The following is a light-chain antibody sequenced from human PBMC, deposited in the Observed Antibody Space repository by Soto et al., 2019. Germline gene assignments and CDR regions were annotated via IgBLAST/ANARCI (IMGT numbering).Light chain of an antibody. CDR3: ETWDSNTHTV. CDR2: LEGSGSY. V-gene: IGLV4-60*02. CDR1: SGHSSYI. J-gene: IGLJ3*02. Sequence: QSVLTQSSSASASLGSSVKLTCTLSSGHSSYIIAWHQQQPGKAPRYLMKLEGSGSYNKGSGVPGRFSGSISGADRYLTISNLQFEDEADYYCETWDSNTHTVFGGGTKLTVL.